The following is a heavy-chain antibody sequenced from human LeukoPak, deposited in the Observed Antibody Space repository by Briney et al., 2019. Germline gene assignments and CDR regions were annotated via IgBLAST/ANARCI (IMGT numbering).Heavy chain of an antibody. CDR3: ARDPWGYSGF. V-gene: IGHV3-21*01. CDR1: GFTFSNYY. CDR2: ISSSSTYI. Sequence: GGSLRLSCAASGFTFSNYYMSWVRQAPGKGLEWVSSISSSSTYIHYADSVKGRFTISRDNAKNSLYLQMNTLKAEDTALYYCARDPWGYSGFWGQGTLVTVSS. J-gene: IGHJ4*02. D-gene: IGHD5-12*01.